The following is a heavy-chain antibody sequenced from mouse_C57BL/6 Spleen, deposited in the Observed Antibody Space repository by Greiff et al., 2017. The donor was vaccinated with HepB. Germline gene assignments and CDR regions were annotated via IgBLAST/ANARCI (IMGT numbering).Heavy chain of an antibody. Sequence: QVTLKESGAELVKPGASVKISCKASGYAFSSYWMNWVKQRPGKGLEWIGQIYPGDGDTNYNGKFKGKATLTADKSSSTAYMQLSSLTSEDSAVYFCARGLTDWYFDVWGTGTTVTVSS. CDR3: ARGLTDWYFDV. V-gene: IGHV1-80*01. CDR1: GYAFSSYW. CDR2: IYPGDGDT. D-gene: IGHD4-1*01. J-gene: IGHJ1*03.